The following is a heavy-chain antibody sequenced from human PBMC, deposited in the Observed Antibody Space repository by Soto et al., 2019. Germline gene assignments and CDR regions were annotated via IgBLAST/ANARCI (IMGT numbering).Heavy chain of an antibody. CDR1: GFTFSSYG. CDR2: IYYDGSNK. J-gene: IGHJ4*02. CDR3: ARSQYSSSWYPFDY. D-gene: IGHD6-13*01. V-gene: IGHV3-33*01. Sequence: QVQLVESGGGVVQPGRSLRLSCAASGFTFSSYGMHWVLQAPGKGLEWVAVIYYDGSNKYYADSVKGRFTISRDNSKNTLYLQMNSLRAEDTAVFYCARSQYSSSWYPFDYWGQGTLVTVSS.